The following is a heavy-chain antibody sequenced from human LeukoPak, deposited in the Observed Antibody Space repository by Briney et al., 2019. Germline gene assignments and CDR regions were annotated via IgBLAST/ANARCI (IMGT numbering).Heavy chain of an antibody. V-gene: IGHV4-4*02. CDR2: ISHGGST. J-gene: IGHJ5*02. CDR1: GDSISSSNW. CDR3: ARDAGGFDP. D-gene: IGHD3-10*01. Sequence: SETLSLTCAVSGDSISSSNWWNWVRQPPGKGLEWIGEISHGGSTNYNPSLKSRVTISLDKSKNQFSLKLSSVTAADTAVYYCARDAGGFDPWGQGALVTVSS.